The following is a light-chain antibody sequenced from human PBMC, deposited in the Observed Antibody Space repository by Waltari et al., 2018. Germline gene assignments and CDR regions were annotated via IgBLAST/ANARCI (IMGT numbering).Light chain of an antibody. J-gene: IGLJ2*01. CDR2: YID. Sequence: QTVVTQEPSFSVSPGGTVTLTCGLNSGSVSATNFPSWYQPTPGQPPLALMYYIDSRTSGVPNRFSGSIIGDKAALTITGAQADDESDYYCALYVHSGLWIFGGGTRLTVL. CDR3: ALYVHSGLWI. CDR1: SGSVSATNF. V-gene: IGLV8-61*01.